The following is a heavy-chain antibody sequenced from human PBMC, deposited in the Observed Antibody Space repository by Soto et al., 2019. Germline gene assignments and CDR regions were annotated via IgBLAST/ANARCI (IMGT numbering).Heavy chain of an antibody. CDR2: IDYSGNT. CDR3: ARDGSVSGYEYYFDQ. V-gene: IGHV4-39*02. Sequence: QLQLQESGPGLVKPSETLSLTCTVSGGSIISSSYYWAWIRQPPGKGLEWLGNIDYSGNTYYDTSRKRRDAVSVDISKNQFSLKLTSVNAVDAAVYYCARDGSVSGYEYYFDQWGQGTLVTVSS. CDR1: GGSIISSSYY. J-gene: IGHJ4*02. D-gene: IGHD5-12*01.